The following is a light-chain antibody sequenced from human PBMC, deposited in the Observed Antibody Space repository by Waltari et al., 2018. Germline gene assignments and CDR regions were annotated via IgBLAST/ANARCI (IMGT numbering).Light chain of an antibody. CDR3: QQYHSPPQT. CDR2: WAS. Sequence: DIVMTQSPLSLPVTLGERASIYCKSSQSVLYTTNNKNYLAWYQQKPGQPPKLLIYWASTRESGVPDRFSGSGSGTNFTLTISSLQAEDVAVYYCQQYHSPPQTFGGGTKVEIK. CDR1: QSVLYTTNNKNY. J-gene: IGKJ4*01. V-gene: IGKV4-1*01.